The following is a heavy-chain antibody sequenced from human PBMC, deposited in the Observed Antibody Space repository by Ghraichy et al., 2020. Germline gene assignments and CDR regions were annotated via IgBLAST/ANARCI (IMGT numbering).Heavy chain of an antibody. CDR1: GYTFTAYY. CDR2: INHHSGGT. D-gene: IGHD3-16*01. J-gene: IGHJ4*02. V-gene: IGHV1-2*02. CDR3: AKRGDDRSQFDY. Sequence: ASVKVSCKTTGYTFTAYYIHWVRQAPGQGLEWMGWINHHSGGTKYAQKFQGRVTMTSDTSISAAYMDLTRLTSDDTALYYCAKRGDDRSQFDYWGQGTLVTVSS.